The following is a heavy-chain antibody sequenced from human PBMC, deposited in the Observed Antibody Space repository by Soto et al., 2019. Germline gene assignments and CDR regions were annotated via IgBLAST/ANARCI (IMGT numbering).Heavy chain of an antibody. J-gene: IGHJ6*02. Sequence: ASVKVSCKASGGTFTSYGIGWVRQAPGQGPELVGGIIPIFGTPNYAPKFRGRVTITADESTSTSYMEVTSLRSEDTAVYYCAVRSTYSHYYYAMDVWGQGTTVTVSS. V-gene: IGHV1-69*13. CDR3: AVRSTYSHYYYAMDV. CDR1: GGTFTSYG. D-gene: IGHD3-3*01. CDR2: IIPIFGTP.